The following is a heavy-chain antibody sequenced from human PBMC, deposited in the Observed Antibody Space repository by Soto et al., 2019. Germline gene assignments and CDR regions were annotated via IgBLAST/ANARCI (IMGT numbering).Heavy chain of an antibody. CDR1: EYTFTSYY. J-gene: IGHJ4*02. V-gene: IGHV1-46*03. Sequence: ASVKVSCKASEYTFTSYYMHWVRQAPGQGLEWMGIINPSGGSTSYAQKFQGRVTMTRDTSTSTVYMELSSLRSEDTAVYYCARGYSGYDYNPYYFDYWGQGTLVTVS. D-gene: IGHD5-12*01. CDR2: INPSGGST. CDR3: ARGYSGYDYNPYYFDY.